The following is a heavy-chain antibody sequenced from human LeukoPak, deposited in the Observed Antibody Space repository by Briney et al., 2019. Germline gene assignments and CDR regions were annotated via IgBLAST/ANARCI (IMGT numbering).Heavy chain of an antibody. D-gene: IGHD2-15*01. CDR3: VRDPGLYCSGGSCYSDAFDI. V-gene: IGHV3-30*03. CDR1: GFTFSSYG. Sequence: GGSLRLSCAASGFTFSSYGMHWVRQAPGKGLEWVAVISYDGSNKYYADSVKGRFTISRDNSENTLYLQMNSLRAEDTAVYYCVRDPGLYCSGGSCYSDAFDIWGQGTMVTVSS. CDR2: ISYDGSNK. J-gene: IGHJ3*02.